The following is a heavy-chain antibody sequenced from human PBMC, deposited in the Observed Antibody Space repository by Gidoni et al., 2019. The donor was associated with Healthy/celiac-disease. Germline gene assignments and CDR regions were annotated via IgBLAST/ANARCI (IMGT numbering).Heavy chain of an antibody. J-gene: IGHJ6*03. V-gene: IGHV3-48*02. D-gene: IGHD6-6*01. CDR1: GFTFSSYS. CDR2: ISSSSSTI. Sequence: EVQLVESGGGLVQPGGSLRLSCAASGFTFSSYSMNWVRQAPGKGLGWVSYISSSSSTIYYADSVKGRFTISRDNAKNSLYLQMNSLRDEDTAVYYCAGSWQLVSYYYYMDVWGKGTTVTVSS. CDR3: AGSWQLVSYYYYMDV.